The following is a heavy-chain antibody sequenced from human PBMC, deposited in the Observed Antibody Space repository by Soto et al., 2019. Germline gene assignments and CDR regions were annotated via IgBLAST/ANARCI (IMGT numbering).Heavy chain of an antibody. D-gene: IGHD3-22*01. CDR1: GFTVSSNY. CDR3: ARDLPYPYYYDSSGGYYYGMDV. CDR2: IYSGGST. Sequence: GGSLRLSCAASGFTVSSNYMSWVRQAPGKGLEWVSVIYSGGSTYYADSVKGRFTISRDNSKNTLYLQMNSLRAEDTAVYYCARDLPYPYYYDSSGGYYYGMDVWGQGTTVTVSS. J-gene: IGHJ6*02. V-gene: IGHV3-53*01.